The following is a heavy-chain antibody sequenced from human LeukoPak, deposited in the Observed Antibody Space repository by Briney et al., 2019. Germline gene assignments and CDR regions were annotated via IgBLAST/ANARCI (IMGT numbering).Heavy chain of an antibody. V-gene: IGHV3-74*01. D-gene: IGHD3-22*01. Sequence: GGSLRLSSASSGITLSTYRMRWPRQAPGKGLVWVSRIKSDGSTNYADSVKGRFTISRDNAKNTVSLQMNTLRPEDTGVYYCARAPSEIGGYYPEFFRHWGQGTLVTVSS. CDR1: GITLSTYR. CDR3: ARAPSEIGGYYPEFFRH. CDR2: IKSDGST. J-gene: IGHJ1*01.